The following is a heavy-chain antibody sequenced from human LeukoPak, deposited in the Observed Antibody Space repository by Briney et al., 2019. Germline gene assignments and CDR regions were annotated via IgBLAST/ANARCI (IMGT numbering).Heavy chain of an antibody. Sequence: SETLSLTCAVSGGSISSGGYSWSWIRQPPGKGLEWIGYIYHSGSTYYNPSLKSRVTISVDRSKNQFSLKLSSVTAADTAVYYCARTLRYMTFGIVSPPQQTYGMDVWGQGTTVTVSS. CDR2: IYHSGST. D-gene: IGHD3-9*01. J-gene: IGHJ6*02. CDR1: GGSISSGGYS. CDR3: ARTLRYMTFGIVSPPQQTYGMDV. V-gene: IGHV4-30-2*01.